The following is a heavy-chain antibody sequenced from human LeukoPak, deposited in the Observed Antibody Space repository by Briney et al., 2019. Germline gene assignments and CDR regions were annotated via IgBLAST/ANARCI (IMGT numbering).Heavy chain of an antibody. Sequence: ASVKVSCKASGYTFTSYGISWVRQAPGQGLEWMGWISAYNGNTNYAQKLQGRVTMTTDTSTSTAYMELRSLRSDDTAVYYCARTTYYDFWSGWYYSDYWGQGTLVTVSS. CDR2: ISAYNGNT. J-gene: IGHJ4*02. CDR3: ARTTYYDFWSGWYYSDY. V-gene: IGHV1-18*01. D-gene: IGHD3-3*01. CDR1: GYTFTSYG.